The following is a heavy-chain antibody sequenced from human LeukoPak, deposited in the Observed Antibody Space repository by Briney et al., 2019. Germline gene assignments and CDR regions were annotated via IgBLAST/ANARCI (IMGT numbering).Heavy chain of an antibody. CDR1: GFTFSSYW. V-gene: IGHV3-7*01. J-gene: IGHJ4*02. CDR2: MNQDGAKK. CDR3: ARGKNNDN. Sequence: PWGSLRLSCTASGFTFSSYWRSWIRQAPGKGLEWVAYMNQDGAKKSYVESVEGSFTLSRENAKSSLSLQMNSQRAEDTAVYYCARGKNNDNWGQGTMVTVSS.